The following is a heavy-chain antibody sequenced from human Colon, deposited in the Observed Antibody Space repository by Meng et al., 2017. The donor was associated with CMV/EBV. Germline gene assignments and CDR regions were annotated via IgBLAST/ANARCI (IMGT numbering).Heavy chain of an antibody. D-gene: IGHD3-22*01. CDR3: ARAPIAYDSSGYYHFDY. CDR2: ISTSSKHI. J-gene: IGHJ4*02. Sequence: EVHLVGSGGGRVKPGGSLRLSWAASEFSFSTFSMNWVRQAPGKGLEWVSFISTSSKHIYYADSVKGRFTISRDNADNSLYLQMNSLRADDTAIYYCARAPIAYDSSGYYHFDYWGQGALVTVSS. CDR1: EFSFSTFS. V-gene: IGHV3-21*06.